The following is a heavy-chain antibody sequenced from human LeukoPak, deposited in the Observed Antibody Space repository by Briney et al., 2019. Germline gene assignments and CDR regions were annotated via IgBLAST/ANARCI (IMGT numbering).Heavy chain of an antibody. CDR2: INPNSGGT. J-gene: IGHJ4*02. V-gene: IGHV1-2*02. Sequence: ASVKVSCKASGYTFTGYYMHWVRQAPGQGLEWMGWINPNSGGTNYAQKFQGRVTMTRDTSISTAYMELSRLRSDDTAVYYCARGDVLRYSYYFDYWGQGTLVTVSS. CDR3: ARGDVLRYSYYFDY. D-gene: IGHD3-9*01. CDR1: GYTFTGYY.